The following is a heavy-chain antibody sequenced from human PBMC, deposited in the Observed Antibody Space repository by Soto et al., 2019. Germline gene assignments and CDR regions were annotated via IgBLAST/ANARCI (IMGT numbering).Heavy chain of an antibody. CDR2: ISYDGSNK. V-gene: IGHV3-30-3*01. CDR3: ARVGADIVVVVAAAPELYGMDV. D-gene: IGHD2-15*01. Sequence: QVQLVESGGGVVQPGRSLRLSCAASGFTFSSYAMHWVRQAPGKGLEWVAVISYDGSNKYYADSVKGRFTISRDNSKNTLYRQMNSRRAEDTAVYYCARVGADIVVVVAAAPELYGMDVWGKGTTVTVSS. CDR1: GFTFSSYA. J-gene: IGHJ6*04.